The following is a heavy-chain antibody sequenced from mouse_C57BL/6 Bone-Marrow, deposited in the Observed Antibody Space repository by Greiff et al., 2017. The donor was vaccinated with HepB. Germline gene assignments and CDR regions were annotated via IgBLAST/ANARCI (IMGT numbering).Heavy chain of an antibody. J-gene: IGHJ4*01. CDR3: ARGEGDGYYVAMDY. Sequence: DVHLQESGPELVKPGASVKIPCKASGYTFTDYNMDWVKQSHGKSLEWIGDINPNNGGTIYNQKFKGKATLTVDKSSSTAYMELRSLTSEDTAVYYCARGEGDGYYVAMDYWGQGTSVTVSS. CDR1: GYTFTDYN. V-gene: IGHV1-18*01. D-gene: IGHD2-3*01. CDR2: INPNNGGT.